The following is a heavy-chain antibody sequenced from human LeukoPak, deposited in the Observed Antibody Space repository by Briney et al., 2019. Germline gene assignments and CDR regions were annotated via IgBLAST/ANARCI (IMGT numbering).Heavy chain of an antibody. Sequence: PSGTLSLTCTVSGGSISSGDYYWSWIRQHPGKGLEWIVYIYYSGDTYYNPSLKSRVTISMDTSGNQFSLKLSSVTAADTAVYYCARAPRHTNSWYYFDYWGQGTLVSVSS. V-gene: IGHV4-31*02. CDR3: ARAPRHTNSWYYFDY. CDR2: IYYSGDT. J-gene: IGHJ4*02. D-gene: IGHD2-2*01. CDR1: GGSISSGDYY.